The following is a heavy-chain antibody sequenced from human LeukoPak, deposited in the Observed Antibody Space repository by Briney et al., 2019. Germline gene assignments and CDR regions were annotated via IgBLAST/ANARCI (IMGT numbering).Heavy chain of an antibody. J-gene: IGHJ4*02. Sequence: SETLSLTCTVSGGSISSHYWSWIRQPPGKGLEWIGYIYYSGSTNYNPSLKSRVTISVDTSKNQFSLKLSSVTAADTAVYYCARLGCSSTSCYNYFDYWGQGTLVTVSS. CDR3: ARLGCSSTSCYNYFDY. V-gene: IGHV4-59*08. CDR2: IYYSGST. CDR1: GGSISSHY. D-gene: IGHD2-2*02.